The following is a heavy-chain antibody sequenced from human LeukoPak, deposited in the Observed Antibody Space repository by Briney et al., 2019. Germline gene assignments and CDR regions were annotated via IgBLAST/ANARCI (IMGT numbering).Heavy chain of an antibody. J-gene: IGHJ4*02. Sequence: GGSLRLSCAASGFTFSNYAMSWVRQAPGKGLEWVAVISYDGSNKYYADSVKGRFTISRDNSKNTLYLQMNSLRAEDTAVYYCAKALYDSSGYWGQGTLVTVSS. D-gene: IGHD3-22*01. CDR3: AKALYDSSGY. V-gene: IGHV3-30*18. CDR2: ISYDGSNK. CDR1: GFTFSNYA.